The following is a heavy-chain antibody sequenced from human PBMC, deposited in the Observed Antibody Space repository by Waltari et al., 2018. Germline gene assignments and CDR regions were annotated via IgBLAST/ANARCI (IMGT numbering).Heavy chain of an antibody. V-gene: IGHV3-48*01. J-gene: IGHJ3*01. CDR3: ASGQDGTSFVLSF. D-gene: IGHD3-16*01. Sequence: EVQLVESGGGLIQPGGSLRLSCAVSGLTFSIYSMNWVRQTPEKGLKWVSYIRSTSSSMYYADSVKGRFIISRDNAKKSVYLQMNRLRVDDSAVYYCASGQDGTSFVLSFWGQGTKVTVSS. CDR2: IRSTSSSM. CDR1: GLTFSIYS.